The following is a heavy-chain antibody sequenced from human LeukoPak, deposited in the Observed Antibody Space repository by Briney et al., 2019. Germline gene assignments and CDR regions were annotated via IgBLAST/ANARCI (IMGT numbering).Heavy chain of an antibody. CDR1: GGSISSSSYY. Sequence: SETLSLTCTVSGGSISSSSYYWGWIRQPPGKGLEWIGSIYYSGSTYYNPSLKSRVTISVDTSKNQFSLKLSSVTAADTAVYYCARQIGVGAFDVWGQGTVVTVSS. J-gene: IGHJ3*01. D-gene: IGHD3-22*01. V-gene: IGHV4-39*01. CDR3: ARQIGVGAFDV. CDR2: IYYSGST.